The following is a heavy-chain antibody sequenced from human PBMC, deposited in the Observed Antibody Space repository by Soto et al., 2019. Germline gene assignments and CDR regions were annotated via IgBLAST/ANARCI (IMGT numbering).Heavy chain of an antibody. CDR2: ISAYNGNT. V-gene: IGHV1-18*01. Sequence: ASVKVSCKASGYTFTSYGISWVRQAPGQGLEWMGWISAYNGNTNYAQKLQGRVTMTTDTSTSIAYMELRSLRSDDTAVYYCARDQALYGMDVWGQGTTVTVSS. CDR1: GYTFTSYG. CDR3: ARDQALYGMDV. J-gene: IGHJ6*02.